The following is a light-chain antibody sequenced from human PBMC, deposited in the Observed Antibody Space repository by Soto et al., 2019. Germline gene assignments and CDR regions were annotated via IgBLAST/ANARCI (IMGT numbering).Light chain of an antibody. CDR2: EVS. CDR3: SPYTDSGSFVV. V-gene: IGLV2-14*01. CDR1: SSDVATYNY. Sequence: QSALTQPASLSGSPGQSITISCTGSSSDVATYNYVSWYQQHPGKAPKLIIYEVSNRPSGVSDRFSGSKSDNTASRTISGLQANDEPAYHCSPYTDSGSFVVFGGGTQLTVL. J-gene: IGLJ2*01.